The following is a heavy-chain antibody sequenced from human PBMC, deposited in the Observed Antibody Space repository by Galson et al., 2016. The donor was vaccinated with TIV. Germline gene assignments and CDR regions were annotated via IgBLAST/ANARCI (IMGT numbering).Heavy chain of an antibody. D-gene: IGHD7-27*01. Sequence: SLRLSCAASGFTFSNTWMSWVRQAPGKGLEWVGHIRSIFDGGTTEYAAPVKGRFTISRDDTERTMYLQMNSLKTEDTAVYYCTAANWGCFWADYWGHGTLVTVSS. V-gene: IGHV3-15*01. CDR1: GFTFSNTW. J-gene: IGHJ4*01. CDR2: IRSIFDGGTT. CDR3: TAANWGCFWADY.